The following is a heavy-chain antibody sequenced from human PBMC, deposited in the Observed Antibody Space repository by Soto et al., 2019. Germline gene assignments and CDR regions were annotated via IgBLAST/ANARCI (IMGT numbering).Heavy chain of an antibody. CDR2: IYYSGST. Sequence: QVQLQESGPGLVKPSQTLSLTCTVSGGSISSGGYYWSWIRQHPGKGLEWIGCIYYSGSTYYNPSLKSQITISVDTSKNRFSLKLNSVTAADTAVYYCARGWYTMETPRYAYWGQGTLVTVSS. CDR1: GGSISSGGYY. D-gene: IGHD6-19*01. J-gene: IGHJ4*02. CDR3: ARGWYTMETPRYAY. V-gene: IGHV4-31*01.